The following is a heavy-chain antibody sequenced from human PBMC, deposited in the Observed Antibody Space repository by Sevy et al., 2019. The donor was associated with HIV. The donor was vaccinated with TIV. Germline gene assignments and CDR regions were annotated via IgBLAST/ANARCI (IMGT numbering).Heavy chain of an antibody. CDR2: FDPEDGET. CDR3: ATSGYSGGSNNLGIANYYFDY. J-gene: IGHJ4*02. V-gene: IGHV1-24*01. CDR1: GYTLTELS. D-gene: IGHD2-15*01. Sequence: ASVKVSCKVSGYTLTELSMHWVRQAPGKGLEGMGGFDPEDGETSYEQKFQGRVTMTEDTSTDTAYMDLSSLRSEETGVYDWATSGYSGGSNNLGIANYYFDYWGQGTLVTVSS.